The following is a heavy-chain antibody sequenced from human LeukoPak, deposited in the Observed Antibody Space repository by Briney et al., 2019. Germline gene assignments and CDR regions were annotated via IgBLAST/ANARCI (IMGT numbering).Heavy chain of an antibody. CDR1: GFTFRSYA. CDR3: ARADVELLLCRAAFDI. D-gene: IGHD1-26*01. Sequence: GGSLRLFCAAWGFTFRSYAIHWARQAPGKGLEWVAVISYDGSTQDYADSVKGRFTISRDNSKNTLYLQMNSLRAEDTAVYYCARADVELLLCRAAFDIWGQGTMVTVSS. J-gene: IGHJ3*02. CDR2: ISYDGSTQ. V-gene: IGHV3-30-3*01.